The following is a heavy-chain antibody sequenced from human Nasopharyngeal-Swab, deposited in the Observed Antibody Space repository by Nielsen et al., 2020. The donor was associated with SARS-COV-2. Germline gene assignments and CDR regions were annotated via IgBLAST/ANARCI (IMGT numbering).Heavy chain of an antibody. CDR2: ITSDLNTI. CDR1: GFAFDRYS. J-gene: IGHJ2*01. V-gene: IGHV3-48*02. Sequence: GESLKISCAASGFAFDRYSMNWVRQAPGKGLEWISYITSDLNTIYYADSVKGRFTISRDNARNSLYLQMNSLRHGDTAVYYCARSVRWFFDVWGRGALVTVSS. D-gene: IGHD5/OR15-5a*01. CDR3: ARSVRWFFDV.